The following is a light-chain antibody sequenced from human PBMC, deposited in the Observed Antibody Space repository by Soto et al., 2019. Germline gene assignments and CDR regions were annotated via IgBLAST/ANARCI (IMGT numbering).Light chain of an antibody. CDR1: QTIRNNY. Sequence: EFVLTQSPGTLSLSPGERATLSCRASQTIRNNYLAWYQQKPGQAPRVLIYDASSRATGIPDRFRGGGSGTDFTLTISRLEPEDFAVYYCQQLSSYPLTFGGGTNVEIK. CDR2: DAS. J-gene: IGKJ4*01. V-gene: IGKV3-20*01. CDR3: QQLSSYPLT.